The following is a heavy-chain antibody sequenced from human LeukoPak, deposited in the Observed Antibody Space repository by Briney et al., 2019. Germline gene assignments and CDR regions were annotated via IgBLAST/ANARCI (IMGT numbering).Heavy chain of an antibody. V-gene: IGHV4-39*07. Sequence: SETLSLTCTVSGGSISSVKDYWAWIRQPPGKGLEWIASGDYSGGTYYNPSLKSRVTISVDTSKNQFSLKLSSVTAADTAVYYCARLLGPADAFDIWGQGTMVTVSS. CDR3: ARLLGPADAFDI. D-gene: IGHD3-3*02. J-gene: IGHJ3*02. CDR1: GGSISSVKDY. CDR2: GDYSGGT.